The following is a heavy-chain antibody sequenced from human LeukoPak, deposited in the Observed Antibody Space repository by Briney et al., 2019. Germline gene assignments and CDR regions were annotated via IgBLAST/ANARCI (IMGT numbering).Heavy chain of an antibody. CDR2: IKQDESEK. V-gene: IGHV3-7*01. J-gene: IGHJ4*02. CDR1: GFTFSNYL. CDR3: ARMSSSGYFL. Sequence: GGSLRLSCAASGFTFSNYLMSWVRQAPGKGLEWVANIKQDESEKYFVDSTKGRFIISRDNVKKLLYLQMNSLRAEDTAVYYCARMSSSGYFLWGQGALVTVSS. D-gene: IGHD3-22*01.